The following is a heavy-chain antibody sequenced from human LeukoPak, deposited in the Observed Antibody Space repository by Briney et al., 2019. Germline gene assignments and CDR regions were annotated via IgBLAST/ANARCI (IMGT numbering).Heavy chain of an antibody. J-gene: IGHJ4*02. CDR3: ARQSNPDFDY. CDR2: IYPGDSDT. CDR1: GYSFTNYW. Sequence: GESLKVSCKGSGYSFTNYWIGWVRQMPGKGLEWMGIIYPGDSDTRYSPSFQGQVTISADKSISTAYLQWTSLKASDTAMYYCARQSNPDFDYWGQGTLVTVSS. V-gene: IGHV5-51*01.